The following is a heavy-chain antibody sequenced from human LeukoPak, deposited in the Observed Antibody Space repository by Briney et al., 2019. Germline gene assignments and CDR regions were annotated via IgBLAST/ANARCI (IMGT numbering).Heavy chain of an antibody. CDR2: IIPIFGTA. D-gene: IGHD1-26*01. J-gene: IGHJ4*02. Sequence: ASVKVSCKASGGTFSSYAISWVRQAPGQGLEWMGGIIPIFGTANYAQKFQGRVTITADESTSTAYMELSSLRSEDTAVYYCAREELTKPYFDYWGQGTLVTVSS. V-gene: IGHV1-69*13. CDR1: GGTFSSYA. CDR3: AREELTKPYFDY.